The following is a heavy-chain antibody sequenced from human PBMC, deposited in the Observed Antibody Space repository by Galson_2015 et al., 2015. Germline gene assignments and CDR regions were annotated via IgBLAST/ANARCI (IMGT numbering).Heavy chain of an antibody. CDR1: AFIFDKYA. CDR2: IRSKAYGGTT. V-gene: IGHV3-49*04. J-gene: IGHJ4*02. D-gene: IGHD1-26*01. CDR3: TREDGGYSGSYYSAY. Sequence: SLRLSCAPSAFIFDKYAVSWVRQAPGNGLEWVGFIRSKAYGGTTELAEPVKGRFTISRDDSKDITYLQMNILKTEEPAVYFCTREDGGYSGSYYSAYWGQGTLVTVSS.